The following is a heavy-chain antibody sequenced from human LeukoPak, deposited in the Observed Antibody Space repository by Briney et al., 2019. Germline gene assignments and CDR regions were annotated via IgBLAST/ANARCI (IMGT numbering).Heavy chain of an antibody. Sequence: PGGSLRLSCAASGFTFSSYSMNWVRQAPGKGLEWVSSISSSNSYIYYADSVKGRFTISRDNAKNSLYLQMNSLRAEDTAVYYCATRISEPDDAFDIWGQGTMVTVSS. J-gene: IGHJ3*02. CDR1: GFTFSSYS. V-gene: IGHV3-21*01. CDR3: ATRISEPDDAFDI. CDR2: ISSSNSYI. D-gene: IGHD1-26*01.